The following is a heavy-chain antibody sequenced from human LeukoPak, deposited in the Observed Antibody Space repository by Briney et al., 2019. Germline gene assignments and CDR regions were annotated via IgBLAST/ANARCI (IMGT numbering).Heavy chain of an antibody. J-gene: IGHJ5*02. CDR1: GESFSDYF. Sequence: PAETPSLTCAVYGESFSDYFWTWIRQPPGKGLEWIGDINHSGSTNYNPSLKSRVTISLDTSKNQFSLKLTSVTAADTAVYYCARGLTLEWSPLTWFDPWGQGTLVTVT. D-gene: IGHD3-3*01. CDR2: INHSGST. CDR3: ARGLTLEWSPLTWFDP. V-gene: IGHV4-34*01.